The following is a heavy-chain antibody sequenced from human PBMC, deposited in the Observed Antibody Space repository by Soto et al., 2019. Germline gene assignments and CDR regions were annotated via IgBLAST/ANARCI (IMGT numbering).Heavy chain of an antibody. J-gene: IGHJ6*02. CDR2: IWYDGSNK. D-gene: IGHD7-27*01. Sequence: QVQLVESGGGVVQPGRSLRLSCAASGFTFSSYGMHWVRQAPGKGLEWVAVIWYDGSNKYYADSVKGRFTISRDNSKNTLYLQMNSLRAEDTAVYYCAVSGDYYYGMEVWGQGTTVTVSS. CDR1: GFTFSSYG. V-gene: IGHV3-33*01. CDR3: AVSGDYYYGMEV.